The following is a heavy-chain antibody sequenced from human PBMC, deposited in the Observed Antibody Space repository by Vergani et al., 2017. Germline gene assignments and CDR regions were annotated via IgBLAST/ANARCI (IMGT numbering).Heavy chain of an antibody. Sequence: QVQLQESGPGLVKPSQTLSLTCTVSGGSISSGSYYWSWIRQPAGKGLEWIGRIYTSGSTNYNPSLKSRVTISVDTSKNQFSLKLSSVTAADTAVYYCARAEDVDTAMSAFDIWGQGTMVTVSS. J-gene: IGHJ3*02. CDR2: IYTSGST. D-gene: IGHD5-18*01. V-gene: IGHV4-61*02. CDR3: ARAEDVDTAMSAFDI. CDR1: GGSISSGSYY.